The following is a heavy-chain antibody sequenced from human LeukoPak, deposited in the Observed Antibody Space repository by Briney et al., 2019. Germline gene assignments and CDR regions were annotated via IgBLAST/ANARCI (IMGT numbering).Heavy chain of an antibody. J-gene: IGHJ4*02. CDR2: INPNSGGT. D-gene: IGHD6-13*01. V-gene: IGHV1-2*02. Sequence: ASLKLSCKASGYTFTGYYMHCVRQSPGQRLEWMGWINPNSGGTNYAQKFQGRVTMTRDTSISTAYMELSRLRSDDTAVYYCARDDGQQQLVNWGQGTLVTVSS. CDR1: GYTFTGYY. CDR3: ARDDGQQQLVN.